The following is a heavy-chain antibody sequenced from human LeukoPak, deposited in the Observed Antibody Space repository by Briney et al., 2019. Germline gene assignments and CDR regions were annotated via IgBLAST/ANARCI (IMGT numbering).Heavy chain of an antibody. CDR1: GFTFSSYG. V-gene: IGHV3-30*18. CDR2: ISYDGSNK. CDR3: AKDLMGGYSGYDSGFDY. Sequence: GGSLRLSCAASGFTFSSYGMHWVRQAPGKGLEWVAVISYDGSNKYYADSVKGRFTISRDNSKNTLYLQMNSLRAEDTAVYYCAKDLMGGYSGYDSGFDYWGQGTLVTVSS. D-gene: IGHD5-12*01. J-gene: IGHJ4*02.